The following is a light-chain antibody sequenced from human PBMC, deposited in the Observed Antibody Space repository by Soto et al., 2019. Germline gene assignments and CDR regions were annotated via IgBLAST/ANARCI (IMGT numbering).Light chain of an antibody. CDR3: QQIYNTPLT. Sequence: DIPMTQSPSSLSASVGDRVTITCRASQSISSYLNWYQQKPGKAPKLLIYAASTLQSGVPSRFSGSGSGTDFTLTISSLRPEDFATYYCQQIYNTPLTFGGGTKVGVK. CDR2: AAS. CDR1: QSISSY. J-gene: IGKJ4*01. V-gene: IGKV1-39*01.